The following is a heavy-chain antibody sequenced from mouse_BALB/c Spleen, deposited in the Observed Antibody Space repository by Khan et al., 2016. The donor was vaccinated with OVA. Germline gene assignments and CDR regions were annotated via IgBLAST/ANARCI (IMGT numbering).Heavy chain of an antibody. Sequence: QVQLQQSGAELVRPGASVKLSCKASGYTFTSYWMQWVKQRPGQGLEWIGAIYPGIGDTRYTQKFRGKATLTADKSSTTAYMQLSSLASEDSAVYYCARTGGTYDGYFGYFDVWGAGTTVTVSS. CDR1: GYTFTSYW. D-gene: IGHD2-3*01. CDR2: IYPGIGDT. CDR3: ARTGGTYDGYFGYFDV. V-gene: IGHV1-87*01. J-gene: IGHJ1*01.